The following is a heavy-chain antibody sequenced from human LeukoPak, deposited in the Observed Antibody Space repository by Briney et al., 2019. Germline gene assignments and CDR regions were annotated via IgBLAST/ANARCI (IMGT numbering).Heavy chain of an antibody. CDR3: ARCLPSSSRDFDY. V-gene: IGHV5-51*01. CDR1: GYSFTSYW. D-gene: IGHD6-13*01. Sequence: GESLKISCKGSGYSFTSYWIGWVRQMPGKGLEWMWIIYPGDSDTRYSPSFQGQVTISGDKSISTAYLQWSSLKASDTAMYYCARCLPSSSRDFDYWGQGTLVTVSS. J-gene: IGHJ4*02. CDR2: IYPGDSDT.